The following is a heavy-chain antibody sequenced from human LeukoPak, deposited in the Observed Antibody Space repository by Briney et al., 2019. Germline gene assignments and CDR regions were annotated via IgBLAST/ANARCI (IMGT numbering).Heavy chain of an antibody. CDR1: GGPISSYY. Sequence: SETLSLTCTVSGGPISSYYWSWIRQPPGKGLEWIGYIYYSGSTYYNPSLKSRVTISVDTSKNQFSLKLSSVTAADTAVYYCARVDPQWNWFDPWGQGTLVTVSS. D-gene: IGHD2-8*01. J-gene: IGHJ5*02. V-gene: IGHV4-59*12. CDR3: ARVDPQWNWFDP. CDR2: IYYSGST.